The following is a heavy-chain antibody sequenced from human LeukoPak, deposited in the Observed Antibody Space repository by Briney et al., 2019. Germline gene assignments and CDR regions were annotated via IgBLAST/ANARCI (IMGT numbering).Heavy chain of an antibody. CDR2: IYYSGST. Sequence: SETLSLTCTVSGGSISSGDYYWSWIRQPPGKGLEWIGYIYYSGSTNYNPSLKSRVTISVDTSKNQFSLKLSSVTAADTAVYYCARARSIRDAFDIWGQGTMVTVSS. V-gene: IGHV4-30-4*01. J-gene: IGHJ3*02. CDR1: GGSISSGDYY. CDR3: ARARSIRDAFDI. D-gene: IGHD3-9*01.